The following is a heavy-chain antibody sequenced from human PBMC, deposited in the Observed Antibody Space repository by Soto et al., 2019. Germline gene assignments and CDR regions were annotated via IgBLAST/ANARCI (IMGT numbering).Heavy chain of an antibody. CDR3: ARVRDGYCDS. Sequence: EVQLVESGGGLVQPGGSLRLSCAASGFTVSSNYMSWVRQAPGKGLEWVSVISSGGSKYYADSVKGRFTISRDNSKNTLYLQMDSLRAEDTEVYYCARVRDGYCDSWGQGTLVTVSS. CDR2: ISSGGSK. CDR1: GFTVSSNY. J-gene: IGHJ4*02. V-gene: IGHV3-66*01.